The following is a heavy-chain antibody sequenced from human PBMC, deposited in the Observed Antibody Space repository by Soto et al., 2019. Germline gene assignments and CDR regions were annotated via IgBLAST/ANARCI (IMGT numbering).Heavy chain of an antibody. J-gene: IGHJ6*02. CDR2: ISYDGSNQ. Sequence: QVQLGESGGGVVQPGRSLRLSFAASGFTFSSYGMHWVRQAPGKGLDGVGVISYDGSNQYYADSVEGRFTISRDNSKNTMDLQMNSLRAEDTAVYYCAKVYYCSVGSGDSYYYYGMDVWGQGTTVTVSS. D-gene: IGHD2-15*01. V-gene: IGHV3-30*18. CDR3: AKVYYCSVGSGDSYYYYGMDV. CDR1: GFTFSSYG.